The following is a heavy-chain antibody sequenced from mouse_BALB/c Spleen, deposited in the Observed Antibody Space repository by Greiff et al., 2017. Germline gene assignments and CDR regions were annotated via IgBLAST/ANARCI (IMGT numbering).Heavy chain of an antibody. CDR1: GYAFSSYW. CDR2: IYPGDGDT. Sequence: QVQLQQSGAELVRPGSSVKISCKASGYAFSSYWMNWVKQRPGQGLEWIGQIYPGDGDTNYNGKFKGKATLTADKSSSTAYMQLSSLTSEDSAVYFCARSSYDYDGFDYWGQGTTLTVSS. J-gene: IGHJ2*01. CDR3: ARSSYDYDGFDY. V-gene: IGHV1-80*01. D-gene: IGHD2-4*01.